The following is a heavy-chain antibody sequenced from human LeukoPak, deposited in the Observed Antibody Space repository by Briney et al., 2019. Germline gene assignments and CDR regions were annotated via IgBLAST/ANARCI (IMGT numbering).Heavy chain of an antibody. CDR3: AKDYDMRYFDY. Sequence: GGSLRLSCAASGFTFSSYVMSWVRQAPGKGLEWVSTISDSGGSTYYAESVKGRFTISRDNSKNTLFLQMSSLRAEDTAVYYCAKDYDMRYFDYWGQGTLVTISS. D-gene: IGHD3-22*01. CDR1: GFTFSSYV. CDR2: ISDSGGST. V-gene: IGHV3-23*01. J-gene: IGHJ4*02.